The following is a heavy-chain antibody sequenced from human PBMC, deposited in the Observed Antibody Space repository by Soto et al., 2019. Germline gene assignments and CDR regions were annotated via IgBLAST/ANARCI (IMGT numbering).Heavy chain of an antibody. J-gene: IGHJ5*02. Sequence: SETLSLTCTVSGGSISSSSYYWGWIRQPPGKGLEWIGSIYYSGSTYYNPSLKTRLTMSLDMSKNQFSLTLNSMTAADTAVYYCARAQFYSGSGNYNNLMFDAWGQGIQVTVSS. V-gene: IGHV4-39*07. CDR3: ARAQFYSGSGNYNNLMFDA. D-gene: IGHD3-10*01. CDR1: GGSISSSSYY. CDR2: IYYSGST.